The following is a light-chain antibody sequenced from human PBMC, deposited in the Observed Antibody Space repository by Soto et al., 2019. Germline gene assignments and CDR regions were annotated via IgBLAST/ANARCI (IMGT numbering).Light chain of an antibody. CDR3: LQGTHRRP. CDR2: RVS. Sequence: DIVMTQSPLSLPVTLGQPASISCRSSQSLVHSDGNTYLNWFQQRPGQSPRRLLYRVSNRDSEVPDRLSSSASGYDFPLKISRVEAEDIRVYYCLQGTHRRPFGPGTKVELK. V-gene: IGKV2-30*02. J-gene: IGKJ1*01. CDR1: QSLVHSDGNTY.